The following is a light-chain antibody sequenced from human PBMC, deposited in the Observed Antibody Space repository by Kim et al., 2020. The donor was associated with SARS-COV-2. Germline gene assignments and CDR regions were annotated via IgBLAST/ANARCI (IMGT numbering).Light chain of an antibody. CDR3: SSYTSSDTLV. J-gene: IGLJ1*01. CDR2: DVS. Sequence: QSALTQPASVSGSPGQSITISCTGTTSDVGVYNYVSWYQQHPGKAPKLMIYDVSNRPSGVSNRFSGSKSDNTASLTISRLQAEDEADYYCSSYTSSDTLVFGTGTKVTVL. CDR1: TSDVGVYNY. V-gene: IGLV2-14*03.